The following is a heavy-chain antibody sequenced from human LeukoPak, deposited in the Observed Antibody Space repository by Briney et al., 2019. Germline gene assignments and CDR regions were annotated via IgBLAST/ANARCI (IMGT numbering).Heavy chain of an antibody. Sequence: GGSLRLSCAASGFTFSSYWMSWVRQAPGKGLEWVANIKQDGSEKYYVDSVKGRFTISRGNAKNSLYLQMNSLRAEDTAVYYCASDREYYYGSGSFDYWGQGTLVTVSS. D-gene: IGHD3-10*01. CDR3: ASDREYYYGSGSFDY. J-gene: IGHJ4*02. CDR1: GFTFSSYW. CDR2: IKQDGSEK. V-gene: IGHV3-7*04.